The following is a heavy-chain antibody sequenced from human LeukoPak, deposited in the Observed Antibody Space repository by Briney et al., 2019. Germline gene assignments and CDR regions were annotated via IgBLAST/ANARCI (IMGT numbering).Heavy chain of an antibody. CDR3: ARDNWYSDY. CDR1: GYTFTHYR. D-gene: IGHD1-1*01. J-gene: IGHJ4*02. CDR2: VNPDSGGT. V-gene: IGHV1-2*02. Sequence: ASVKVSCKASGYTFTHYRLHWVRQAHGQGLEWMGWVNPDSGGTNYQQNFQGRVTMTRDTSISTVYMELSRLRSDDTAVYYCARDNWYSDYWGQGTLVTVSS.